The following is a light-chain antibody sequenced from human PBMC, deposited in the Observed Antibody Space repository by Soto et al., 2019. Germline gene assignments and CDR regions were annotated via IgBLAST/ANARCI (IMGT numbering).Light chain of an antibody. CDR1: SSNIGSNT. Sequence: QSVLTQPPSASGTPGHRVTISCSGSSSNIGSNTVNWYQQLPRTAPKLLIYSNNQRPSGVLDRFSGTKSGTSASLAISGLQSEDEADYYCAAWDDSLNGPVVFGGGTKLTVL. CDR3: AAWDDSLNGPVV. CDR2: SNN. V-gene: IGLV1-44*01. J-gene: IGLJ2*01.